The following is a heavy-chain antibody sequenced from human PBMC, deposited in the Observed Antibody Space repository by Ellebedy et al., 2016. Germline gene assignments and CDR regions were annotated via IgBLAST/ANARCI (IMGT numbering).Heavy chain of an antibody. J-gene: IGHJ4*02. Sequence: GSLRLXXAVYGGSFSGYYWSWIRQPPGKGLEWIGEINHSGSTNYNPSLKSRVTISVDTSKNQFSLKLSSVTAADTAVYYCARDWGYCSSTSCSYFDYWGQGTLVTVSS. D-gene: IGHD2-2*01. CDR3: ARDWGYCSSTSCSYFDY. CDR2: INHSGST. CDR1: GGSFSGYY. V-gene: IGHV4-34*01.